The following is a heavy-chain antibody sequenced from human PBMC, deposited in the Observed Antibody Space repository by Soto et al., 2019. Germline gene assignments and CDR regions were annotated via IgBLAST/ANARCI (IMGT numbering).Heavy chain of an antibody. D-gene: IGHD2-15*01. V-gene: IGHV1-69*13. CDR2: IIPIFGTA. CDR1: GGTFSSYA. J-gene: IGHJ6*02. Sequence: SVKVSCKASGGTFSSYAISWVRQAPGQGLEWMGGIIPIFGTANYAQKFQGRVTITADESTSTAYMELSSLRSEDTAVYYCARDCSGGSCYSGMDVCGQGTTVTVSS. CDR3: ARDCSGGSCYSGMDV.